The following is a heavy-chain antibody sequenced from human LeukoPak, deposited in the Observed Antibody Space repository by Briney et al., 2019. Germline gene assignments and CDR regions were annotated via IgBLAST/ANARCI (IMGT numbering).Heavy chain of an antibody. CDR2: IYYSGST. D-gene: IGHD3-9*01. CDR1: GGSISGYY. J-gene: IGHJ3*02. Sequence: PSETLSLTCTVSGGSISGYYWNWIRQPPGKGLEWIGYIYYSGSTNYNPSLKSRVTISVDTSKNQSSLKLSAVTAADTAVYYCARGLYYDILTGYRNNDAFDIWGQGTMVTVSS. V-gene: IGHV4-59*01. CDR3: ARGLYYDILTGYRNNDAFDI.